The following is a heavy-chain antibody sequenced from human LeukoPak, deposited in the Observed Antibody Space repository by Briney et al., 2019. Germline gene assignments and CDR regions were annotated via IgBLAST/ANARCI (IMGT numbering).Heavy chain of an antibody. CDR2: ISSSSSYI. J-gene: IGHJ4*02. V-gene: IGHV3-21*01. CDR3: ARDREGIAAAGTDY. D-gene: IGHD6-13*01. Sequence: PGGSLRLSCAASGXTFSTYSMNWVRQAPGKGLEWVSYISSSSSYIYYADSVKGRFTISRDNAKNSLYLQMNSLRAEDTAVYYCARDREGIAAAGTDYWGQGTLVTVSS. CDR1: GXTFSTYS.